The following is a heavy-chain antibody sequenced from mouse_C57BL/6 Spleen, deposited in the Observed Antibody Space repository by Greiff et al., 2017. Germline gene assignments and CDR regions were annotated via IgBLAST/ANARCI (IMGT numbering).Heavy chain of an antibody. CDR3: ARHYYGSSYFAMDY. J-gene: IGHJ4*01. CDR2: ISSGSSTI. V-gene: IGHV5-17*01. D-gene: IGHD1-1*01. CDR1: GFTFSDYG. Sequence: EVQVVESGGGLVKPGGSLKLSCAASGFTFSDYGMHWVRQAPEKGLEWVAYISSGSSTIYYADTVKGRFTISRDNAKNTLFLQMTSLRSEDTAMYYCARHYYGSSYFAMDYWGQGTSGTVSS.